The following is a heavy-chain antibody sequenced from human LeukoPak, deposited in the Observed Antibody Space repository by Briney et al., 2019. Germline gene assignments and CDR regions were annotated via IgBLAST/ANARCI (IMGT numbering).Heavy chain of an antibody. Sequence: SETLSLTSAVYGESFSGYYWSWIRQPPGKGLEWIGEINHSGSTNYNPSLKSRVTISVDTSKNQFSLKLSSVTAADTAVYYCARGGYCSGGSCYYDAFDIWGQGTMVTVSS. CDR3: ARGGYCSGGSCYYDAFDI. J-gene: IGHJ3*02. V-gene: IGHV4-34*01. CDR1: GESFSGYY. CDR2: INHSGST. D-gene: IGHD2-15*01.